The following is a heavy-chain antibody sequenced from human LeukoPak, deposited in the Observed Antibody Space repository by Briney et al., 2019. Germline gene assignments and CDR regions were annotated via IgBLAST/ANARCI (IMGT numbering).Heavy chain of an antibody. CDR1: GYTFTNYD. Sequence: ASVKVSCKASGYTFTNYDINWVRQATGQGLGWMGWINPNSGYTGYAQKFQGRVTMTRNTSISTAYMDLSSLRSEDTAVYYCARGNRLYSSSWSSLAFDIWGQGTMVIVSS. CDR3: ARGNRLYSSSWSSLAFDI. CDR2: INPNSGYT. J-gene: IGHJ3*02. D-gene: IGHD6-13*01. V-gene: IGHV1-8*01.